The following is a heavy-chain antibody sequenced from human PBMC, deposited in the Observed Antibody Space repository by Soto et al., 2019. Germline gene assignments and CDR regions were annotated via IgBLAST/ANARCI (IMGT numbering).Heavy chain of an antibody. D-gene: IGHD2-2*01. V-gene: IGHV1-18*01. CDR3: ARDNGRANDVRVGY. CDR2: ISAYNGNT. CDR1: GYTFTSYG. J-gene: IGHJ4*02. Sequence: ASVKLSCKASGYTFTSYGISWVRQAPGQGLEWMGWISAYNGNTNYAQKLQGRVTMTTDTSTSTAYMELRSLRSDDTAVYYCARDNGRANDVRVGYWGQGTLVTVSS.